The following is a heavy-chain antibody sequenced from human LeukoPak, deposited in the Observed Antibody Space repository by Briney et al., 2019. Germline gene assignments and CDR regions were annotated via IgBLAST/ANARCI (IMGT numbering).Heavy chain of an antibody. V-gene: IGHV3-7*01. D-gene: IGHD4-17*01. CDR3: ARDADYGDYLEVNFDY. J-gene: IGHJ4*02. CDR1: GFTFSSYW. Sequence: GGSLRLSCAASGFTFSSYWMSWVRQAPGKGLEWVANIKQDGSEKYYVDSVKGRFTISRENAKNSLYLQMNSLRAEDTAVYYCARDADYGDYLEVNFDYWGQGTLVTVSS. CDR2: IKQDGSEK.